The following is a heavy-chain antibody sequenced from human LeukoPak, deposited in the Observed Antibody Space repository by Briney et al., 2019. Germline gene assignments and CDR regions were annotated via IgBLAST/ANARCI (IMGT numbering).Heavy chain of an antibody. CDR2: ISAYNGNT. Sequence: ASVKVSCKASGYXFTSYGINWVRQAPGQGLEWMGWISAYNGNTKHAQKLQGRVTMTTDTSTSTAYMELRSLRSDDTAVYYCARAGITSGWVQNMDYWGQGTLVTVSS. CDR3: ARAGITSGWVQNMDY. J-gene: IGHJ4*02. CDR1: GYXFTSYG. D-gene: IGHD6-19*01. V-gene: IGHV1-18*01.